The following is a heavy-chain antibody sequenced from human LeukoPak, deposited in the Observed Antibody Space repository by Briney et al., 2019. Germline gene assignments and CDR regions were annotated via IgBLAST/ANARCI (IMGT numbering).Heavy chain of an antibody. CDR2: ISGRTGGT. Sequence: GGSLRLSCAASGFTFNTNAMSWVRQAPGKGLEWVSAISGRTGGTYYADSVKGRFTIPRDNSKSTLYLQMDSLRAEDTAVYYCAKCGNSGCHLIDYWGQGTLVTVSS. D-gene: IGHD5-12*01. J-gene: IGHJ4*02. CDR3: AKCGNSGCHLIDY. CDR1: GFTFNTNA. V-gene: IGHV3-23*01.